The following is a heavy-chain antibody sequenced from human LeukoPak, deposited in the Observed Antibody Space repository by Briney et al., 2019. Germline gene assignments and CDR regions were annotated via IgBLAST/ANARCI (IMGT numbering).Heavy chain of an antibody. CDR3: ARVGSRIVGAGGVLLDVDY. J-gene: IGHJ4*02. V-gene: IGHV1-46*01. Sequence: ASVKVSCKASGYTFTSYYMHWVRQAPGQGLEWMGIINPSGGSTSYAQKFQGRVTMTRDTSTSTVYMELSSLRSEDTAVYYCARVGSRIVGAGGVLLDVDYWGQGTLVTVSS. CDR1: GYTFTSYY. CDR2: INPSGGST. D-gene: IGHD1-26*01.